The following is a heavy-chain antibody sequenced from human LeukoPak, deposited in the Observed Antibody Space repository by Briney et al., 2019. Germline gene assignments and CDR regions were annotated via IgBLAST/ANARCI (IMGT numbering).Heavy chain of an antibody. CDR1: GFTFSSHW. J-gene: IGHJ4*02. CDR2: INSDGSSI. Sequence: GGSLRLSCAASGFTFSSHWMHWVRQAPGKGLVWVSRINSDGSSISYADSVKGRFTISRDNSKNTLYLQMNSLRAEDTAVYYCARGSYDILTGYYAVFDYWGQGTLVTVSS. V-gene: IGHV3-74*01. CDR3: ARGSYDILTGYYAVFDY. D-gene: IGHD3-9*01.